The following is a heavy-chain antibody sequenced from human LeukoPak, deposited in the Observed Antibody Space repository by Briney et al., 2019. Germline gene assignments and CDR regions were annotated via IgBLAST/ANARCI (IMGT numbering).Heavy chain of an antibody. J-gene: IGHJ5*02. Sequence: ASVTLSCTASGYTFTGYYMHWVRQAPGQGLEWMGRINPNSGGTNYAQKFQGRVTMTRDTSISTAYMELSRLRSDDTAVYYCARGSSSSRGWFDPWGQGTLVTVSS. D-gene: IGHD6-6*01. CDR2: INPNSGGT. CDR1: GYTFTGYY. V-gene: IGHV1-2*06. CDR3: ARGSSSSRGWFDP.